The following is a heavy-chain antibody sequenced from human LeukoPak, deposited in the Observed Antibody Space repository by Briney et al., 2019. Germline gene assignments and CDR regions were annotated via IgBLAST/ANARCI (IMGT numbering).Heavy chain of an antibody. CDR3: ATVGRSSVAGY. D-gene: IGHD4-23*01. J-gene: IGHJ4*02. V-gene: IGHV3-48*03. CDR1: GFTFSTYE. CDR2: ISRGGSDT. Sequence: PGGPLRLSCAASGFTFSTYEMQWVRQAPGKGLEWVSYISRGGSDTFHAGSVKGRFTVSRDNARNSLYLQMNSLGAEDTAVYYCATVGRSSVAGYWGQGTLVTVSS.